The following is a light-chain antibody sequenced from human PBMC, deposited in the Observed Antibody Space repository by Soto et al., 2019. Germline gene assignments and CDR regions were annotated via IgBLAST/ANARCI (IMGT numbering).Light chain of an antibody. CDR3: QQYDSSPFT. V-gene: IGKV3-20*01. CDR1: QSVSSSY. Sequence: EIVLTQSPGTLSLSPGERATLSCRASQSVSSSYLAWYQQKPGQAPWLLIYGASRRASGVPDRLSGSGSGTDFTLTISGLEPEDFAVYYCQQYDSSPFTFGQGTRLDI. CDR2: GAS. J-gene: IGKJ5*01.